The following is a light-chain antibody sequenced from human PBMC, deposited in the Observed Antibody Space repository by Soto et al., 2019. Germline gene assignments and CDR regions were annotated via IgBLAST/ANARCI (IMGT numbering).Light chain of an antibody. Sequence: QSALTQPASVSGSPGQSITISCTGTSNDLGSYNLVSWYQQHPGKAPKLMIYEGSKRPSGVSNRFSGSKSGNTASLTISGLQAEDEADYYCSSYEDSDTVVFGEGTKVTVL. CDR2: EGS. CDR3: SSYEDSDTVV. J-gene: IGLJ2*01. V-gene: IGLV2-23*01. CDR1: SNDLGSYNL.